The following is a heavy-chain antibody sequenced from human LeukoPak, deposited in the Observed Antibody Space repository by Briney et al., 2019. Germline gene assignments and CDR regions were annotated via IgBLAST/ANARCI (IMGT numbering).Heavy chain of an antibody. CDR1: GHTFTSYY. CDR2: INPSGGST. CDR3: ARAYSSGWYPYYYYGMDV. Sequence: GASVKVSCKASGHTFTSYYMHWVRQAPGQGLEWMGIINPSGGSTSYAQKFQGRVTMTRDTSTSTVYMELSSLRSEDTAVYYCARAYSSGWYPYYYYGMDVWGQGTTVTVSS. D-gene: IGHD6-13*01. V-gene: IGHV1-46*01. J-gene: IGHJ6*02.